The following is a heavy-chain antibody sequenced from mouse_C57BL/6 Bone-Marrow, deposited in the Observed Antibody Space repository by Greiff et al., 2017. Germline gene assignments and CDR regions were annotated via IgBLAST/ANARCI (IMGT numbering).Heavy chain of an antibody. D-gene: IGHD1-1*01. J-gene: IGHJ2*01. V-gene: IGHV1-55*01. CDR2: IYPGSGST. CDR3: ARSRYDGSSFFDD. Sequence: VQLQQPGAELVKPGASVKMSCKASGYTFTSYWITWVKQRPGQGLEWIGDIYPGSGSTNYNEKFKSKATLAVDTSSSTAYMQLSSLTSEDSAVYYCARSRYDGSSFFDDWGQGTTLTVSS. CDR1: GYTFTSYW.